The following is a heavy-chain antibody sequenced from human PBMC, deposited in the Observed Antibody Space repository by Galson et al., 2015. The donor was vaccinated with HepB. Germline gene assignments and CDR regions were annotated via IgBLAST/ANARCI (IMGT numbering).Heavy chain of an antibody. D-gene: IGHD4-23*01. J-gene: IGHJ5*02. Sequence: SVKVSCKASGGTFSSYTISWVRQAPGQGLEWMGRIIPILGIANYAQKFQGRVTITADKSTSTAYMELSSLRSEDTAVYYCARDGGNFNTLNWFDPWGQGTLVTVSS. CDR1: GGTFSSYT. V-gene: IGHV1-69*04. CDR2: IIPILGIA. CDR3: ARDGGNFNTLNWFDP.